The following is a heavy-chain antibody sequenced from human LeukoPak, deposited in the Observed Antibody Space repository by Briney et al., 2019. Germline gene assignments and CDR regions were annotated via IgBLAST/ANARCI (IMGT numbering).Heavy chain of an antibody. J-gene: IGHJ4*02. V-gene: IGHV5-51*01. CDR3: ARSRSTHYFDY. D-gene: IGHD6-13*01. CDR1: GYSFTSYW. CDR2: IYPGDSDT. Sequence: GESLQISCKGSGYSFTSYWIGWVRQMPGKGLEWMGIIYPGDSDTRYSPSFQGQVTISADKSISTAYLQWSSLKASVTAMYYCARSRSTHYFDYWGQGTLVTVSS.